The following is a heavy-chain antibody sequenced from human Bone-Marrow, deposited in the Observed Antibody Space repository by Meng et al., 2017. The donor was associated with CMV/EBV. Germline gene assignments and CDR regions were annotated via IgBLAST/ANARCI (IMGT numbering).Heavy chain of an antibody. J-gene: IGHJ6*02. CDR2: ISSSSTI. CDR3: ARDAGDYEYGMDV. V-gene: IGHV3-69-1*02. Sequence: GGSLRLSCAASGFTFSDYYMNWVRQAPGKGLEWVSSISSSSTIYYADSVKGRFTISRDNAKNSLYLQMNSLRAEDTAVYYCARDAGDYEYGMDVWGQGTTVTVSS. CDR1: GFTFSDYY.